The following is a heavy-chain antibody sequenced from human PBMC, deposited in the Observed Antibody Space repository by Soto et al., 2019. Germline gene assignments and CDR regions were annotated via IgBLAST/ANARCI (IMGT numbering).Heavy chain of an antibody. V-gene: IGHV1-18*01. J-gene: IGHJ5*02. CDR3: ARDKSLLWFGELLASDNWFDP. Sequence: ASVKVSCQASGYTFTSYGICWVRQAPGQGLEWMGWISAYNGNTNYAQKLQGRVTMTTDTSTSTAYMELRSLRSDDTAVYYCARDKSLLWFGELLASDNWFDPWGQGTLVTVSS. D-gene: IGHD3-10*01. CDR2: ISAYNGNT. CDR1: GYTFTSYG.